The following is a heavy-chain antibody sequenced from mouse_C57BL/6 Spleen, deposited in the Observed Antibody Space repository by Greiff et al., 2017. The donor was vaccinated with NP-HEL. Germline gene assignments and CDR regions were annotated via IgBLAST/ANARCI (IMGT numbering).Heavy chain of an antibody. V-gene: IGHV5-16*01. CDR3: ARKGSNYWYFDV. CDR2: INYDGSST. CDR1: GFTFSDYY. J-gene: IGHJ1*03. D-gene: IGHD1-1*01. Sequence: EVKLVESEGGLVQPGSSMKLSCTASGFTFSDYYMAWVRQVPEKGLEWVANINYDGSSTYYLDSLKSRFIISRDNAKNILYLQMSSLKSEDTATYYCARKGSNYWYFDVWGTGTTVTVSS.